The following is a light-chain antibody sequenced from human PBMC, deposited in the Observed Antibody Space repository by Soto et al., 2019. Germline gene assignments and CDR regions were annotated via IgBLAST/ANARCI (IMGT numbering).Light chain of an antibody. CDR3: QQYGSSSWT. CDR1: QRVSSIY. V-gene: IGKV3-20*01. Sequence: EIVLTQSPGTMSLSPGERATLSCRASQRVSSIYLAWYQHKPGQAPRLLIYGASSRATGIPNRFSGSGSGTDFTLTIIRLEPEDVAVYYCQQYGSSSWTFGRGTTVEIK. J-gene: IGKJ1*01. CDR2: GAS.